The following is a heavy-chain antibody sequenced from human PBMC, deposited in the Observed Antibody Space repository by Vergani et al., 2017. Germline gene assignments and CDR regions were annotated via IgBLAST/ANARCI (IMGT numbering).Heavy chain of an antibody. CDR1: GFTSSYYG. V-gene: IGHV3-30*03. CDR2: ISYDGTQK. D-gene: IGHD1-1*01. Sequence: QVHLVESGGGVVQPGRSLRLSCVVSGFTSSYYGMHWVRQAPGQGLEWVAVISYDGTQKYYADSVKGRFTISRDNSKRTLYLQMNSLRTEDTAVYYCATKSCGTPGCKIGYVREWGQGTLVTVSS. CDR3: ATKSCGTPGCKIGYVRE. J-gene: IGHJ1*01.